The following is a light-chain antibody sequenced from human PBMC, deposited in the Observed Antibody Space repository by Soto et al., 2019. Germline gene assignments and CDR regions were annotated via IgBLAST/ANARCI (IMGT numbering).Light chain of an antibody. CDR2: GTS. CDR3: QQYGSSRFT. CDR1: QSVSSNY. J-gene: IGKJ3*01. V-gene: IGKV3-20*01. Sequence: EIVLTQFPGTLSLSPGERATLSCRASQSVSSNYLAWYQQKPGQAPRLLIYGTSSRATGIPDRFSGSGSGTDFTLTISRLEPEDFAVYYCQQYGSSRFTFGPGTKVDIK.